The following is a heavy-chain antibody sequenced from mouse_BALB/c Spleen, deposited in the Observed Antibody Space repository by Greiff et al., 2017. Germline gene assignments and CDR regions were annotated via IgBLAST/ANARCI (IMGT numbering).Heavy chain of an antibody. CDR2: IYYSGTI. CDR1: GISITTGNYR. J-gene: IGHJ4*01. Sequence: EVQLQQSGPGLVKPSQTVSLTCTVTGISITTGNYRWSWIRQFPGNKLEWIGYIYYSGTITYNPSLTSRTTITRDTSKNQFFLEMNSLTAEDTATYYCARDREYAMDYWGQGTSVTVSS. V-gene: IGHV3-5*02. CDR3: ARDREYAMDY. D-gene: IGHD3-1*01.